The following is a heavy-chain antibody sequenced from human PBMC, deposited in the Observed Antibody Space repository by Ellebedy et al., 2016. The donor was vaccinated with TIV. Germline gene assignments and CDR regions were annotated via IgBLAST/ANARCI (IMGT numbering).Heavy chain of an antibody. CDR1: GFTFRTYW. CDR2: IKQDGSEQ. V-gene: IGHV3-7*03. Sequence: GESLKISXAVSGFTFRTYWMSWVRQAPGKGLEWVAKIKQDGSEQYYVESVKGRFTISRDNANNLLYLQLNGLRAEDTAVYYCARDLRGKSDYWGQGTLVTVSS. D-gene: IGHD3-10*01. CDR3: ARDLRGKSDY. J-gene: IGHJ4*02.